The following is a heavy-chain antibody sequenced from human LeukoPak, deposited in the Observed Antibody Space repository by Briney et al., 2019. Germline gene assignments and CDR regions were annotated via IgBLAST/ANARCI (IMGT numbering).Heavy chain of an antibody. D-gene: IGHD1-20*01. J-gene: IGHJ4*02. Sequence: QAGGSLRLSCAASGFTFDDYAMHWVRQAPGKGLEWVSGISWNSGSIGYADSVKGRFTISRDNAKNSLYLQMNSLRAEDTALYYCVKDNNWNGNFDYWGQGTLVTVSS. CDR1: GFTFDDYA. CDR2: ISWNSGSI. V-gene: IGHV3-9*01. CDR3: VKDNNWNGNFDY.